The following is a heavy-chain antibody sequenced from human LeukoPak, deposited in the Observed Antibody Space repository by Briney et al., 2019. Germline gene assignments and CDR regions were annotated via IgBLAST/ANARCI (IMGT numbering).Heavy chain of an antibody. D-gene: IGHD2-15*01. J-gene: IGHJ4*02. CDR1: GGSFSGYY. CDR2: INHSGST. Sequence: PSETLSLTCAVYGGSFSGYYWSWIRQPPGKGLEWIGEINHSGSTNSNPSLKSRVTISVDTSKNQFSLELSSVTAADTAVYYCARGGIGDIVVVVAAFDYWGQGTLVTVSS. CDR3: ARGGIGDIVVVVAAFDY. V-gene: IGHV4-34*01.